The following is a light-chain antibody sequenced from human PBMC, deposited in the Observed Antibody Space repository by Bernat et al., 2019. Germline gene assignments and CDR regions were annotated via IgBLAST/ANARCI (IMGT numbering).Light chain of an antibody. CDR2: DVN. Sequence: QSALTQPRSVSRSPGLSVTISCTGTSSDVGGYNYVSWYQQHPGKAPKLMIYDVNKRPSGVPDRFSGSKSGNTASLTISGLQAEDEADYYCCSYAGNSAWVFGGGTKVTVL. CDR3: CSYAGNSAWV. V-gene: IGLV2-11*01. J-gene: IGLJ3*02. CDR1: SSDVGGYNY.